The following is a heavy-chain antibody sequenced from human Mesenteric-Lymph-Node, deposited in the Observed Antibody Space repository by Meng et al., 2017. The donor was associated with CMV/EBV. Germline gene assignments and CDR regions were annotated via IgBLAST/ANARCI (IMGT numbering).Heavy chain of an antibody. CDR3: ARDSAPDYYGSGSYYAYYYYGMDV. CDR2: ISRSGSSI. CDR1: GFTFSSYS. Sequence: GESLKISRAASGFTFSSYSMNWVRQLPGKGLEWVSFISRSGSSIYYADPVKGRFTISRDNAKNSLYLQMDSLRAEDTAVYYCARDSAPDYYGSGSYYAYYYYGMDVWGQGTTVTVSS. D-gene: IGHD3-10*01. J-gene: IGHJ6*02. V-gene: IGHV3-21*06.